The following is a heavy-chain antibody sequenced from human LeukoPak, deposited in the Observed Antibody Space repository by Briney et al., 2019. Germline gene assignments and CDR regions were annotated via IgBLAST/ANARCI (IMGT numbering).Heavy chain of an antibody. J-gene: IGHJ4*02. Sequence: GGSQRLSCAASGFTFSSYAMSWVRQAPGKGLEWVSAISGSGGSTYYADSVKGRFTISRDNSKNTLYLQMNSLRTEDTAVYYCAKTTYYDFWSGYPFDYWGQGTLVTVSS. D-gene: IGHD3-3*01. CDR2: ISGSGGST. CDR3: AKTTYYDFWSGYPFDY. CDR1: GFTFSSYA. V-gene: IGHV3-23*01.